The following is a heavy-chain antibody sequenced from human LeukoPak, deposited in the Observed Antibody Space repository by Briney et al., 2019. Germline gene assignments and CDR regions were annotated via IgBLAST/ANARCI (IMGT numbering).Heavy chain of an antibody. CDR3: ARVFKSGWVSY. CDR2: IYYSGST. CDR1: GGSISSSSYY. D-gene: IGHD6-19*01. Sequence: SETLSLTCTVSGGSISSSSYYWGWIRQPPGKGLEWIGSIYYSGSTYYNPSLKSRVTISVDTSKNQFSLKLSSVTAADTAVYYCARVFKSGWVSYWGQGTLVTVSS. V-gene: IGHV4-39*07. J-gene: IGHJ4*02.